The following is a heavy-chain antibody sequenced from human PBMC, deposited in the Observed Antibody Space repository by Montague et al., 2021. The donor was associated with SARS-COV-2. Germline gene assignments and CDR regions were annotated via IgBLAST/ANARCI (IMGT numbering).Heavy chain of an antibody. CDR3: ARDRPRVVGATDFDY. D-gene: IGHD1-26*01. J-gene: IGHJ4*02. CDR2: ISSSGSTI. CDR1: GFTFSSYE. Sequence: SLSLSCSASGFTFSSYEMNWVRQAPGKGLEWVSYISSSGSTIYYADSVKGRFTISRDNAKNSLYLQMNSLRAEDTAVYYCARDRPRVVGATDFDYWGQGTLVTVSS. V-gene: IGHV3-48*03.